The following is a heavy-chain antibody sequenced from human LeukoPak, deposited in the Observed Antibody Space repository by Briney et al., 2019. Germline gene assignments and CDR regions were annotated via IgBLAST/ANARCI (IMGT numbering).Heavy chain of an antibody. CDR1: GFTFSSYT. D-gene: IGHD5-12*01. Sequence: GGSLRLSCAASGFTFSSYTMNWVRQAPGKALEWVSKISSSSSTIYYADSVKGRFTISRDNAKNSLYLQMNSLRAEDTAVYYCARDSPQALAILHAFDMWGHGTMVTVSS. CDR2: ISSSSSTI. J-gene: IGHJ3*02. CDR3: ARDSPQALAILHAFDM. V-gene: IGHV3-48*01.